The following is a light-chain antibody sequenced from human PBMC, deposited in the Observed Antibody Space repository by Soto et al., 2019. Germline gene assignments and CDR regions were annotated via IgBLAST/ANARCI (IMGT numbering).Light chain of an antibody. CDR3: QQYGSSPPK. J-gene: IGKJ5*01. Sequence: EIVLTQSPGTLSLSPGERATLSCRASQSVSSSYLAWYQQKPGQAPRLLIYVASSRATGIPDSFSGSGSGTNFTLTISRLEPEDFAVYYCQQYGSSPPKFGQGTRLEMK. V-gene: IGKV3-20*01. CDR1: QSVSSSY. CDR2: VAS.